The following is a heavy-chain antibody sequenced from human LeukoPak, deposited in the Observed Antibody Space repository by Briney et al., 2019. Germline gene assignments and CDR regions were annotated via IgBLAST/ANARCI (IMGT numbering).Heavy chain of an antibody. Sequence: ASVKVSCKASGYTFTGYYIHWVRQAPGQGLEWMGWINPNSGGTNYAQKFQGRVTMTRDTSISTAYMELSRLRSDDTAVYYCARESVVMTKEFDYWGQGTLVTVSS. CDR3: ARESVVMTKEFDY. D-gene: IGHD2-15*01. J-gene: IGHJ4*02. V-gene: IGHV1-2*02. CDR1: GYTFTGYY. CDR2: INPNSGGT.